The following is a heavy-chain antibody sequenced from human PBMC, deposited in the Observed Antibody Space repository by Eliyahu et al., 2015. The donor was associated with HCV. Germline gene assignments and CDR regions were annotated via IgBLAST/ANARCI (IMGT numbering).Heavy chain of an antibody. Sequence: EVQLVESGGGLIQPGGSLRLSCAASGFTVSSKYMNWVRQAPEKGLEWVSVIYSGGTTKYADSVKGRFTISRDNSRNTLYLQMNSLRAEDTAVYYCASVSRDDYGSGSYYGDGMRYYYYGMDVWGQGTTVTVSS. D-gene: IGHD3-10*01. J-gene: IGHJ6*02. CDR1: GFTVSSKY. V-gene: IGHV3-53*01. CDR3: ASVSRDDYGSGSYYGDGMRYYYYGMDV. CDR2: IYSGGTT.